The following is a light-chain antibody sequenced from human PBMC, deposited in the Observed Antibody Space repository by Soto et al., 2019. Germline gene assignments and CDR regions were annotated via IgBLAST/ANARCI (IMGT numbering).Light chain of an antibody. J-gene: IGKJ4*01. V-gene: IGKV1-12*01. CDR3: QRVKSFPPT. CDR2: AAS. CDR1: QGISIW. Sequence: DIQMAQSPSSVSASVGDRVTISCRASQGISIWLAWYQQKPGKAPKLLVYAASNLQRGVPSRFSGSGSGTHFTLTISSLQPEDFATYYSQRVKSFPPTFGGGTKVEIK.